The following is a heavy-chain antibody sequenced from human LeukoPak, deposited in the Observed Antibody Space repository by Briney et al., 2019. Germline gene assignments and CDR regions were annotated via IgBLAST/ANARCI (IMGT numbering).Heavy chain of an antibody. V-gene: IGHV3-11*05. CDR1: GFTFSDYY. CDR2: ISRSSSYT. D-gene: IGHD1-20*01. J-gene: IGHJ4*02. Sequence: PGGSLRLSCAASGFTFSDYYMSWIRQAPGKGLEWVSYISRSSSYTNYADSVKGRFTISRDNAKNSLYLQMNSLRAEDTAVYYCARGNSITGTTPLDYFDYWGQGTLVTVSS. CDR3: ARGNSITGTTPLDYFDY.